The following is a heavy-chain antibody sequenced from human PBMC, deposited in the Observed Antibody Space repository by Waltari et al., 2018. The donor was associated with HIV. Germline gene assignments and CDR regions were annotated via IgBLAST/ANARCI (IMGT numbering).Heavy chain of an antibody. CDR2: INPNSGGA. CDR1: GYTFTDYY. Sequence: QVQLVQFGAEVKTPGASMMLSCKASGYTFTDYYMHWVRQAAGQVREWMGWINPNSGGAKYAQKFQGRVTMTRDTSISTAYMELSRVRSDDTAVYYCARADSPLATYYFDYWGQGTLVTVSS. CDR3: ARADSPLATYYFDY. J-gene: IGHJ4*02. V-gene: IGHV1-2*02.